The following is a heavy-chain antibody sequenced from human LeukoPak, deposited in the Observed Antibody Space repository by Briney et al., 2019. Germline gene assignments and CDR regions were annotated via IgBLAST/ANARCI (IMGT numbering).Heavy chain of an antibody. D-gene: IGHD4-17*01. CDR3: AKGRGTTVTSAANY. V-gene: IGHV3-23*01. Sequence: GGSLRLSCAGSGFTFSSYGMIWVRQAPGKGLEWVSAISGGGGNTYYADSVKDRFTISRDNSKNTLSLQMNSLRAEDTAVYYCAKGRGTTVTSAANYWGQGTLVTVSS. CDR1: GFTFSSYG. J-gene: IGHJ4*02. CDR2: ISGGGGNT.